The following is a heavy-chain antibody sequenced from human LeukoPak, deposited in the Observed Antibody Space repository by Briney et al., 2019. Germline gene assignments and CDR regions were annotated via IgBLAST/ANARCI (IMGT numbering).Heavy chain of an antibody. CDR2: ISSSSSYT. CDR1: GFTFRDYY. Sequence: GGSLRLSCAASGFTFRDYYMSWIRQAPGKGLEWVSYISSSSSYTNYADSVKGRFTISRDNAKNSLYLQMNSLRAEDTAVYYCARDRLKDIVVVPAAPYYYYYYGMDVWGKGTTVTVSS. D-gene: IGHD2-2*01. V-gene: IGHV3-11*06. CDR3: ARDRLKDIVVVPAAPYYYYYYGMDV. J-gene: IGHJ6*04.